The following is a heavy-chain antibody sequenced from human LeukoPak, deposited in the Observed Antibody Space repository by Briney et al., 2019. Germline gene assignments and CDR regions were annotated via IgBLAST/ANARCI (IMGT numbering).Heavy chain of an antibody. Sequence: SQTLPLTCAISGGSVFSNSSAGSWIRQSPTRGLEWLGRTFYRSKWNNDYAVFVKSRIVINADTYSNQFSLQLNSVTPEDTAVYYCARDARTTVSTGAYFMEVWGKGTTVTVSS. D-gene: IGHD4-17*01. CDR2: TFYRSKWNN. CDR1: GGSVFSNSSA. V-gene: IGHV6-1*01. J-gene: IGHJ6*03. CDR3: ARDARTTVSTGAYFMEV.